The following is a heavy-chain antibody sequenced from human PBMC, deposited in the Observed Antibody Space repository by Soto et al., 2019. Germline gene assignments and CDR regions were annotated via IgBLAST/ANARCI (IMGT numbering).Heavy chain of an antibody. D-gene: IGHD6-6*01. CDR3: ALDSDSSSSPFDY. CDR1: GFTFSSYA. Sequence: GGSLRLSCAASGFTFSSYAMSWVRQAPGKGLEWVSAISGSGGSTYYADSVKGRFTISRDNSKNTLYLQMNSLRAEDTAVYYCALDSDSSSSPFDYWAQRTLVTVSS. CDR2: ISGSGGST. V-gene: IGHV3-23*01. J-gene: IGHJ4*02.